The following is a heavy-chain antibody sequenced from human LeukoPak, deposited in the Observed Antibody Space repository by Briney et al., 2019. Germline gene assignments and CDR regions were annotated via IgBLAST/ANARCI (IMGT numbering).Heavy chain of an antibody. CDR1: GFTFSSYA. CDR2: ISYDGSNK. Sequence: PGGSLRLSCAASGFTFSSYAMHWVRQAPGKGLEWVAVISYDGSNKYYADSVKGRFTISRDNSKNTPYLQMNSLRAEDTAVYYCARELRRRIAVAAQGAFDIWGQGTMVTVSS. V-gene: IGHV3-30-3*01. J-gene: IGHJ3*02. CDR3: ARELRRRIAVAAQGAFDI. D-gene: IGHD6-19*01.